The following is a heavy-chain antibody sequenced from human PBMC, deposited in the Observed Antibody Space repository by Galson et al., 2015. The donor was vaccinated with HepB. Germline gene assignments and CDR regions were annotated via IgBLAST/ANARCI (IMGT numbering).Heavy chain of an antibody. CDR1: GFTFSSYA. CDR3: ARDYRYYYGMDV. V-gene: IGHV3-30*04. D-gene: IGHD1-26*01. J-gene: IGHJ6*02. Sequence: SLRLSCAASGFTFSSYAMHWVRQAPGKGLEWVAVISYDGSNKYYADSVKGRFTISRDNSKNTLYLQMNSLRAEDTAVYYCARDYRYYYGMDVWGQGTTVTVSS. CDR2: ISYDGSNK.